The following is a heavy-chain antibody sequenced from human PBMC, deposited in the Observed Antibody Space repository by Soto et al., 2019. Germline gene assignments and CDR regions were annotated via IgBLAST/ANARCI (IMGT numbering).Heavy chain of an antibody. Sequence: EVQLVESGGGLVQPGGSLRLSCAASGLTFSNFYMSWVRQAQGKGLEWVANVNEDGSEKYYVDSVKGRFTVSRDNARNSLYLQMNILRAEDTAVYYCAKWGGAGRDYWGQGTLVTVSS. CDR2: VNEDGSEK. D-gene: IGHD1-26*01. CDR3: AKWGGAGRDY. V-gene: IGHV3-7*01. J-gene: IGHJ4*02. CDR1: GLTFSNFY.